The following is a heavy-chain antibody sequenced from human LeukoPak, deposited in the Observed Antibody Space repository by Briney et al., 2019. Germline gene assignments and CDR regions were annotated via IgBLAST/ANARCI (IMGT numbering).Heavy chain of an antibody. J-gene: IGHJ5*02. CDR1: GGSISSGGYY. V-gene: IGHV4-30-2*01. Sequence: PSETLSLTCTVSGGSISSGGYYWSWIRQPPGKGLEWIGYIYHSGSTYYNPSLKSRVTISVDRSKNQFSLKLSSVTAADTAVYYCALEPAVDTATGFDPWGQGTLVTVSS. D-gene: IGHD5-18*01. CDR3: ALEPAVDTATGFDP. CDR2: IYHSGST.